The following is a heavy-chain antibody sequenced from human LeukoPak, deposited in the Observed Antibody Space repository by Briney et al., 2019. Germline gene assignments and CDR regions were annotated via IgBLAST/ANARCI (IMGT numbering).Heavy chain of an antibody. D-gene: IGHD6-25*01. CDR1: GGSISSGSYY. Sequence: SETLSLTCTVSGGSISSGSYYWSWIRQPAGKGLEWIGRVYTSGSTNYNPSLKSRVTMSLDTPKNQLSLKLSSVTAADTAVYHCARGGGLNYYYYYMDVWGKGTTVTVSS. V-gene: IGHV4-61*02. CDR3: ARGGGLNYYYYYMDV. CDR2: VYTSGST. J-gene: IGHJ6*03.